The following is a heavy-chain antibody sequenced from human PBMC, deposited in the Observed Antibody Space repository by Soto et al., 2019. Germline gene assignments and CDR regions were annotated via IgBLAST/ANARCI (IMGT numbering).Heavy chain of an antibody. CDR3: ARVGPWVPYYYDSSPYTFENWFDP. D-gene: IGHD3-22*01. Sequence: PSETLSLTCAVSGDSISSGYYWAWIRQPPGKGLEWIGSIYHSGTAYYNPSLKSRVIISIDTSKNQFSLKLSSVTAADSAVYYCARVGPWVPYYYDSSPYTFENWFDPWGQGTLVPVSS. J-gene: IGHJ5*02. CDR1: GDSISSGYY. CDR2: IYHSGTA. V-gene: IGHV4-38-2*01.